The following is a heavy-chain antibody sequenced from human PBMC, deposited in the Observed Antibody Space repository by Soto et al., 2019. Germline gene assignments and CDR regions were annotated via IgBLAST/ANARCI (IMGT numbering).Heavy chain of an antibody. J-gene: IGHJ6*02. CDR2: IYYSGST. CDR3: ARVQPYYYGSVEFIASPDYGMDV. CDR1: GGSISIYY. D-gene: IGHD3-10*01. Sequence: PAETLCITCTVYGGSISIYYWGWIGQPPGNGLESTGYIYYSGSTNYNPSLKSRVTISVDTSKNQFSLKLSSVTAADTAVYYCARVQPYYYGSVEFIASPDYGMDVWGHGTTVTVSS. V-gene: IGHV4-59*01.